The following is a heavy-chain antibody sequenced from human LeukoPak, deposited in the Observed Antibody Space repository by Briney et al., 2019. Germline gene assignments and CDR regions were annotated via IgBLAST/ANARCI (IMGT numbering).Heavy chain of an antibody. Sequence: SETLSLTCTVSGGSISSSSYYWGWIRQPPGKGLEWIGSIYYSGSTYYNPSLKSRVTISVDTSKNQFSLKLSSVTAADTAVYYCARQGGWAAADIIGNWFDPWGQGTLVTVSS. CDR2: IYYSGST. V-gene: IGHV4-39*01. D-gene: IGHD2-15*01. CDR1: GGSISSSSYY. J-gene: IGHJ5*02. CDR3: ARQGGWAAADIIGNWFDP.